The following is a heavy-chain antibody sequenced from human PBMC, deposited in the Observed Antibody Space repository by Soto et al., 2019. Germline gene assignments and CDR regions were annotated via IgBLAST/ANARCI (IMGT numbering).Heavy chain of an antibody. CDR2: ISHSGST. D-gene: IGHD3-10*01. CDR1: GVSFSGYY. J-gene: IGHJ6*02. CDR3: ARGLQPGVTMVRGGIDA. V-gene: IGHV4-34*01. Sequence: PAETLSLTCAVYGVSFSGYYWSWIRQPPGKGLEWIGEISHSGSTNYNPSPKTRVTISADTSRNQFSLKLSSVTAPETAVYYCARGLQPGVTMVRGGIDAWGQGTPVTVSS.